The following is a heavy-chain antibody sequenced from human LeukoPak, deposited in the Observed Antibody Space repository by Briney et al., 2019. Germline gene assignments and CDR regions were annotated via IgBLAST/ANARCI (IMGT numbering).Heavy chain of an antibody. CDR3: ARDQSSWYISGYFDY. V-gene: IGHV4-59*01. CDR1: GDSISNYY. D-gene: IGHD6-13*01. CDR2: IYYSGST. J-gene: IGHJ4*02. Sequence: PSETLSLTCTVSGDSISNYYWSWVRQPPGKGLEWIWYIYYSGSTNYNPSLKSRVTISVDTSKNQFSLKLSSVTAADTAVYYCARDQSSWYISGYFDYWGQGTLVTVSS.